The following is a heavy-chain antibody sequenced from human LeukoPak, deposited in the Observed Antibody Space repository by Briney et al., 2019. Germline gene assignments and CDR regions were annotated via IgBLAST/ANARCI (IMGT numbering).Heavy chain of an antibody. V-gene: IGHV1-2*02. CDR2: INPNSGGT. CDR1: GYTFTGHY. Sequence: EASVKVSCKASGYTFTGHYMHWVRQAPGQGLEWMGWINPNSGGTNYAQKFQGRVTMTRDTSISTAYMELSRLRSDDTAVYYCARDTDDFWSGGMDVWGQGTTVTVSS. D-gene: IGHD3-3*01. J-gene: IGHJ6*02. CDR3: ARDTDDFWSGGMDV.